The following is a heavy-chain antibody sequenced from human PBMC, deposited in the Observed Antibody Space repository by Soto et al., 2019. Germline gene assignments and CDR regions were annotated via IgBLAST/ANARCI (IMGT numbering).Heavy chain of an antibody. V-gene: IGHV1-46*01. Sequence: QVQLMQSGAEVKKPGASVKVSCKASGDTFTDYYIHWVRQAPGQGLEWMGTVNPSGGHTTYAQNFLGRGTMTRDTSTSTLSMELTSLTSDDTAVYYCARGGRVVVVTAALDYWGQGTLVTVSS. CDR3: ARGGRVVVVTAALDY. CDR2: VNPSGGHT. J-gene: IGHJ4*02. D-gene: IGHD2-21*02. CDR1: GDTFTDYY.